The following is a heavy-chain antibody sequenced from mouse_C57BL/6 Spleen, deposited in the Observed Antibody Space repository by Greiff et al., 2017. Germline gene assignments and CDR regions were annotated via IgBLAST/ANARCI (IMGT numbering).Heavy chain of an antibody. Sequence: VQLKQSGPELVKPGDSVKISCKASGYSFTGYFMNWVMQSHGKSLEWIGRINPYNGDTFYNQKFKGKATLTVDKSSSTAHMELRSLTSEDSAVYYCARGEVYYDYDGRGYAMDYWGQGTSVTVSS. CDR1: GYSFTGYF. CDR2: INPYNGDT. D-gene: IGHD2-4*01. J-gene: IGHJ4*01. V-gene: IGHV1-20*01. CDR3: ARGEVYYDYDGRGYAMDY.